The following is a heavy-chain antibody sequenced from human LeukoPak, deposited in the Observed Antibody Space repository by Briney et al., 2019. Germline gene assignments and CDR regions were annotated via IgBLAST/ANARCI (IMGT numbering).Heavy chain of an antibody. CDR2: INPNSGGT. D-gene: IGHD1-26*01. CDR1: GYTFTGYY. J-gene: IGHJ3*02. CDR3: ARDIGWEADVLGAFDI. Sequence: ASVKVSCKASGYTFTGYYMHWVRQAPGQGLEWMGWINPNSGGTNYAQKFQGRVTMTRDTSISTAYMELSRLRSDDTAVYYCARDIGWEADVLGAFDIWGQGTMVTVSS. V-gene: IGHV1-2*02.